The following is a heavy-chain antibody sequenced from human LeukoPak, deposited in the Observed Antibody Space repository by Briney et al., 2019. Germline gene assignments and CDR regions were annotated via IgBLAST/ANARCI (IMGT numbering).Heavy chain of an antibody. CDR1: GFPFDDYA. J-gene: IGHJ4*02. Sequence: SLRLFCAASGFPFDDYAMHWVRQAPGKGLEGVSGISWNSGSIGYADSVKGRFTISRDNAKNSLYLQMNSLRAEDTALYYCAKDIGIAVAGPDYWGQGTLVTVSS. V-gene: IGHV3-9*01. CDR2: ISWNSGSI. CDR3: AKDIGIAVAGPDY. D-gene: IGHD6-19*01.